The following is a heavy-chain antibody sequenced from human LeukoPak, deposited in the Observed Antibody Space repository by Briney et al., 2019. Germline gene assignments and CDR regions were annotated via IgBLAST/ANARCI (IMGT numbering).Heavy chain of an antibody. CDR3: ARGAYGDK. D-gene: IGHD4-17*01. V-gene: IGHV1-18*01. CDR1: GYTLTSYG. Sequence: VASVKVSCEASGYTLTSYGISWMRQAPGQGLEWMGWISTQSGNTNYAQKVQGRLTLTTDRSTNTAYMELRSLRSDDTAVYYCARGAYGDKWGQGTMVTVSS. CDR2: ISTQSGNT. J-gene: IGHJ4*02.